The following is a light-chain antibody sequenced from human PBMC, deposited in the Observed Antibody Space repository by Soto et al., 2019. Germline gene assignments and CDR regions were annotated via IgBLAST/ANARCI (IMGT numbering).Light chain of an antibody. CDR3: QKSNSFPRT. CDR1: QAVRTW. V-gene: IGKV1-12*01. J-gene: IGKJ4*01. CDR2: AAY. Sequence: DLQLTQSPSFVSASVGDRVTITCRASQAVRTWLAWYQQKPGDAPKLLIYAAYPLQSGVPSRFSGSGSGTDFTLTIRSLQPEEFATSYCQKSNSFPRTFGGGAKVEIK.